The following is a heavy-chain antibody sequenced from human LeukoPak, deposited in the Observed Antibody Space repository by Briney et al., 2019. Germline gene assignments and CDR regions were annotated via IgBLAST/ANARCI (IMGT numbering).Heavy chain of an antibody. Sequence: SETLSLTCAVYGGSFRGYYWSWIRQPPGKGLEWIGIIYYSGSTYYNPSLKGRVTISVDTSKNQFSLKLSSVTAADTAVYYCARAFRARYFDLWGRGTLVTVSS. CDR3: ARAFRARYFDL. J-gene: IGHJ2*01. V-gene: IGHV4-34*01. D-gene: IGHD2/OR15-2a*01. CDR2: IYYSGST. CDR1: GGSFRGYY.